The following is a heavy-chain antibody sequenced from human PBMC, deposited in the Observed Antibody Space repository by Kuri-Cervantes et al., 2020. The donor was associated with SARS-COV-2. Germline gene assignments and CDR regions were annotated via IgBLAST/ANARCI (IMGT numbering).Heavy chain of an antibody. D-gene: IGHD6-13*01. J-gene: IGHJ5*02. CDR2: IKQDGSEK. Sequence: LSLTCAASGFTFSCSRMSWVHQAPGKGLEWVANIKQDGSEKYYVDSVKGRFTISRDNAKNSLYLQMNSLRAEDTAVYYCARVVAAAGTAVDPWGQGTLVTVSS. CDR3: ARVVAAAGTAVDP. CDR1: GFTFSCSR. V-gene: IGHV3-7*01.